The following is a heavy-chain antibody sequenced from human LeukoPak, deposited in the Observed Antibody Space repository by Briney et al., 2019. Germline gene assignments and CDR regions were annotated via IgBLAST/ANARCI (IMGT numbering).Heavy chain of an antibody. V-gene: IGHV4-59*01. CDR1: GGSMSSYY. CDR2: IYHSGST. Sequence: PSETLSLTCSVSGGSMSSYYWSWIRQSPGKGLEWIGYIYHSGSTDYNSSLKSRVTISEDTSKKQFSLKVSSVTAADSAVYYCARGFTEAYSSSWYNELGAPHFDYWGQGTLVTVSS. D-gene: IGHD6-13*01. CDR3: ARGFTEAYSSSWYNELGAPHFDY. J-gene: IGHJ4*02.